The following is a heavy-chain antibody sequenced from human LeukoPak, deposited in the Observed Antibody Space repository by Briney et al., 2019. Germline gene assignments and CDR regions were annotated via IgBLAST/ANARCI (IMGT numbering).Heavy chain of an antibody. CDR2: IMKDGSAK. Sequence: GGSLRLSCAAPGFTITNSWMTWVRQAPGKGPEWVANIMKDGSAKYYVDSVKGRFTISRDNAKNSVYLQMNSLRAEDTAVYHCASGGSLDCWGQGTLVTVS. V-gene: IGHV3-7*05. J-gene: IGHJ4*02. D-gene: IGHD3-16*01. CDR1: GFTITNSW. CDR3: ASGGSLDC.